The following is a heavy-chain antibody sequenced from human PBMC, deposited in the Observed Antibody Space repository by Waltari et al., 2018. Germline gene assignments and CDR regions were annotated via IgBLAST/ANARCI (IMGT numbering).Heavy chain of an antibody. D-gene: IGHD2-15*01. CDR3: ARVRVVMGEGVY. V-gene: IGHV3-48*03. Sequence: EVRLVESGGNLVQPGGSLRLSCAASGFSFSSYEMNWVRQAPGRGVEWVSYISSSGSTKYYADSVKGRFTISRDNAKNSLYLQMNSLRADDTAVYYCARVRVVMGEGVYWGQGTLVTVSS. CDR2: ISSSGSTK. CDR1: GFSFSSYE. J-gene: IGHJ4*02.